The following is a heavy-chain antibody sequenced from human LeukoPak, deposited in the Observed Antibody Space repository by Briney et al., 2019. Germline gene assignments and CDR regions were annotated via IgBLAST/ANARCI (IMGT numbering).Heavy chain of an antibody. D-gene: IGHD1-26*01. CDR2: IYPGDSDA. J-gene: IGHJ4*02. Sequence: GESLQISCKGSGYRFTSYWIGWARQMPGKGLKWMGIIYPGDSDARYSPSFQGQVTISADKSISTAYLQWSSLKASDTAMYYCARRRDLYSGSYYPFDYWGQGTLVTVSS. CDR1: GYRFTSYW. CDR3: ARRRDLYSGSYYPFDY. V-gene: IGHV5-51*01.